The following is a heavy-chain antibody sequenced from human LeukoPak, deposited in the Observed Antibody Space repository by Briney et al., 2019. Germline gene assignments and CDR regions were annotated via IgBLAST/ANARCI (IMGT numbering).Heavy chain of an antibody. CDR2: IYYSGST. D-gene: IGHD6-13*01. J-gene: IGHJ4*02. Sequence: SETLSLTCTVSGGSISSYYWSWIRQPPGKGLEWIGYIYYSGSTNYNPSLKSRVTISVDTSKNQFSLKLSSVTAADTAVYYCARVRTAAALYYFDYWGQGTLVTVSS. CDR3: ARVRTAAALYYFDY. CDR1: GGSISSYY. V-gene: IGHV4-59*08.